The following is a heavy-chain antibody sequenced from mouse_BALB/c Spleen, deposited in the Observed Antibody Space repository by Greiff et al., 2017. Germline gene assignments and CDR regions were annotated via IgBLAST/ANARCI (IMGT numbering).Heavy chain of an antibody. CDR1: GYTFTSYY. D-gene: IGHD1-1*01. V-gene: IGHV1S81*02. Sequence: QVHVKQSGAELVKPGASVKLSCKASGYTFTSYYMYWVKQRPGQGLEWIGEINPSNGGTNFNEKFKSKATLTVDKSSSTAYMQLSSLTSEDSAVYYCTRWGYGSSFDYWGQGTTLTVSS. J-gene: IGHJ2*01. CDR3: TRWGYGSSFDY. CDR2: INPSNGGT.